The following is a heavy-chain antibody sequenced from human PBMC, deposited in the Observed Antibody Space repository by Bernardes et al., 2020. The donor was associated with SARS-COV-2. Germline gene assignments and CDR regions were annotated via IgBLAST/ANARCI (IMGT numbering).Heavy chain of an antibody. CDR1: GYTLTELS. V-gene: IGHV1-24*01. D-gene: IGHD3-3*01. CDR3: ATTSVFGVEPNWFDP. J-gene: IGHJ5*02. CDR2: FDPEDGET. Sequence: ASVKVSCKVSGYTLTELSMPWVRQAPGKGLEWMGGFDPEDGETIYAQKFQGRVTMTEDTSTDTAYMELSSLRSEDTAVYYCATTSVFGVEPNWFDPWGQGTLVTVS.